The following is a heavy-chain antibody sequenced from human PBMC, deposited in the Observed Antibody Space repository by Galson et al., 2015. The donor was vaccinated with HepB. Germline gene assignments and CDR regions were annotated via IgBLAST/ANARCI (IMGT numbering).Heavy chain of an antibody. Sequence: SLRLSCAASGFTFSSYAMSWVRQAPGKGLEWVSGISNDGGITYYADSVKGRITISRDNSKNTLYLQMNSLRAEDTAVFYCMRKIPDKEHDYWGQGTLVTVSS. J-gene: IGHJ4*02. CDR1: GFTFSSYA. CDR3: MRKIPDKEHDY. V-gene: IGHV3-23*01. D-gene: IGHD1-14*01. CDR2: ISNDGGIT.